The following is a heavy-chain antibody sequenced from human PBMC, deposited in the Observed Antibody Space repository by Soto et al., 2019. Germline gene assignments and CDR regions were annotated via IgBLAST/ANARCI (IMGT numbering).Heavy chain of an antibody. CDR3: ARVSPTGLDY. V-gene: IGHV3-48*02. J-gene: IGHJ4*02. Sequence: EVQLVESGGGLVQPGGSLRLSCAASGFTFSSYSMNWVRQAPGKGLEWVSYISSSSTIYYADSVKGRFTISRDNAKNSLYLQMNSLRDEDTAVYYCARVSPTGLDYWGQGTLVTVSS. CDR2: ISSSSTI. CDR1: GFTFSSYS.